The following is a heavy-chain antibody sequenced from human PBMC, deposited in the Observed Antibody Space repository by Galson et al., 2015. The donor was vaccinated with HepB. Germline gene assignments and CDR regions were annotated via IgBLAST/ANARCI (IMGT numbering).Heavy chain of an antibody. J-gene: IGHJ4*02. CDR2: ISYDGSNK. D-gene: IGHD6-19*01. CDR3: ARTGYSSGPQAFDY. V-gene: IGHV3-30*04. CDR1: GFTFSSYA. Sequence: SLRLSCAASGFTFSSYAMHWVRQAPGKGLEWVAVISYDGSNKYYADSVKGRFTISRDNSKNTLYLQMNSLRAEDTAVYYCARTGYSSGPQAFDYWGQGTLVTVSS.